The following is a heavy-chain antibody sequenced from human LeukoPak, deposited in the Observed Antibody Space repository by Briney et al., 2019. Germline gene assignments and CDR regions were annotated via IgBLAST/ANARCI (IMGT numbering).Heavy chain of an antibody. CDR3: ASGPVTGSYYHYYYYYMDV. D-gene: IGHD3-10*01. V-gene: IGHV1-2*02. J-gene: IGHJ6*03. CDR2: INPNSGGT. CDR1: GYTFTGYY. Sequence: ASVKVSRKASGYTFTGYYMHWVRQAPGQGLEWMGWINPNSGGTNYAQKFQGRVTMTRDTSISTAYMELSRLSSDDTAVYYCASGPVTGSYYHYYYYYMDVWGKGTTVTISS.